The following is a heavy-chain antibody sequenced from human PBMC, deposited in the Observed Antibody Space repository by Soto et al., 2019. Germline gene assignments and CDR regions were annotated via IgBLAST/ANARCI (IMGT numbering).Heavy chain of an antibody. CDR1: GFTFSYAW. CDR2: VKSRNDDSTI. J-gene: IGHJ4*02. Sequence: GGSLRVSCAASGFTFSYAWLSWFRQAPGKGLEWVARVKSRNDDSTIDYSEFVKGRFTISRDDSRNTLYLQMNSLRVDDTAVYFCTIDVPSFLPQMDYGGRGIVVTVSS. CDR3: TIDVPSFLPQMDY. D-gene: IGHD2-2*03. V-gene: IGHV3-15*01.